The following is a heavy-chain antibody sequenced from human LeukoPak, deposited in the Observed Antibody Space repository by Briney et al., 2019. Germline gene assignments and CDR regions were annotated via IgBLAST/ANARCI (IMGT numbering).Heavy chain of an antibody. CDR3: ARYRRGGWYDY. J-gene: IGHJ4*02. CDR2: INHSGST. D-gene: IGHD6-19*01. CDR1: GGSFSGYY. Sequence: SETLCLTCAVPGGSFSGYYWSWIRQPPGKGLEWIGEINHSGSTNYNPSLKSRVTISVDTSKNQFSLKLSSVTAADTAVYYCARYRRGGWYDYWGQGTLITVSS. V-gene: IGHV4-34*01.